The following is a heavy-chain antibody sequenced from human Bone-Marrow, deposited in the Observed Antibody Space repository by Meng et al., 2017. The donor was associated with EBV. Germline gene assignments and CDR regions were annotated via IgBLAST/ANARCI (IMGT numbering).Heavy chain of an antibody. CDR2: ISSSSSYI. CDR3: ASWGSGSYYLGIRENWYFDI. D-gene: IGHD3-10*01. V-gene: IGHV3-21*01. J-gene: IGHJ2*01. Sequence: EVQLVESGGGLVKPGGSLRLSCAASGFTFSSYSMNWVRQAPGKGLEWVSSISSSSSYIYYADSVKGRFTISRDNAKNSLYLQMNSLRAEDTAVYYCASWGSGSYYLGIRENWYFDIWGRGTLVTVSS. CDR1: GFTFSSYS.